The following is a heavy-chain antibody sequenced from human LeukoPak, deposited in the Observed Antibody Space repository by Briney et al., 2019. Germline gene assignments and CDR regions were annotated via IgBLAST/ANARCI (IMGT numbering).Heavy chain of an antibody. CDR2: INHSGST. CDR3: ARRRDSGSYFTRYYFDY. D-gene: IGHD1-26*01. J-gene: IGHJ4*02. Sequence: SETLSLTCAVYGGSFSGYYWSWIRQPPGKGLEWVGEINHSGSTNYNPSLKSRVTISEDTSKNQFSLKLSSVTAADTAVYYCARRRDSGSYFTRYYFDYWGQGTLVTVSS. CDR1: GGSFSGYY. V-gene: IGHV4-34*01.